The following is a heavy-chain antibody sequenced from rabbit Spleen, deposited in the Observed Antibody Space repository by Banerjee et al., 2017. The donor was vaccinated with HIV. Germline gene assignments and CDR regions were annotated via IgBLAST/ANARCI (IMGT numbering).Heavy chain of an antibody. CDR2: INTYTGKS. Sequence: QSLEESGGDLVKPGASLTLTCTASGFSFSSGYYMCWVRQAPGKGLEWIACINTYTGKSVYASWATGRFTISRTSSITVTLQMTSLTAADTATYFCARDLIGIIGWNFYLWGPGTLVTVS. V-gene: IGHV1S40*01. CDR3: ARDLIGIIGWNFYL. J-gene: IGHJ4*01. D-gene: IGHD1-1*01. CDR1: GFSFSSGYY.